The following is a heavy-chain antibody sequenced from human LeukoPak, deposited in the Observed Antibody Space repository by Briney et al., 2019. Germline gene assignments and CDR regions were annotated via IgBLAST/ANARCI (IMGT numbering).Heavy chain of an antibody. D-gene: IGHD6-19*01. CDR3: ARGGSSSGWVISYYFDY. V-gene: IGHV1-2*02. CDR1: GYTFTSYD. CDR2: INPNNGGT. Sequence: ASVKVSCKASGYTFTSYDINWVRQATGQGLEWMGWINPNNGGTNYAQKFRGRVTMTRDTSISTAYMDLSRLRSDDTAVYYCARGGSSSGWVISYYFDYWGEGNLVTVSS. J-gene: IGHJ4*02.